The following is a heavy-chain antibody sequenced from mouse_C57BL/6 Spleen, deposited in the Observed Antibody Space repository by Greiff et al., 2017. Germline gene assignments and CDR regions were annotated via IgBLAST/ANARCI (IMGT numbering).Heavy chain of an antibody. Sequence: EVQVVESGPGLVKPSQSLSLTCSVTGYSITSGYYWNWIRQFPGNKLEWMGYISYDGSNNYNPSLKNRISITRDTSKNQFFLKLNSVTTEDTATYYCAREGYYGSHWYFDVWGTGTTVTVSS. CDR2: ISYDGSN. V-gene: IGHV3-6*01. CDR1: GYSITSGYY. CDR3: AREGYYGSHWYFDV. D-gene: IGHD1-1*01. J-gene: IGHJ1*03.